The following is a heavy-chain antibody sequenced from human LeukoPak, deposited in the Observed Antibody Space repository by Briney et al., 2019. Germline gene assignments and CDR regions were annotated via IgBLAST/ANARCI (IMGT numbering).Heavy chain of an antibody. Sequence: GGSLRLSCAASGFTFSNYWMHWVRQAPGKGLVWVSLINGDGSATNYADPVKGRFNISRDNAKSTVYLQMNSLRAEDTAVYYCASRTYEDYFDYWGQGVLVTVSS. CDR3: ASRTYEDYFDY. J-gene: IGHJ4*02. CDR1: GFTFSNYW. D-gene: IGHD5-12*01. V-gene: IGHV3-74*01. CDR2: INGDGSAT.